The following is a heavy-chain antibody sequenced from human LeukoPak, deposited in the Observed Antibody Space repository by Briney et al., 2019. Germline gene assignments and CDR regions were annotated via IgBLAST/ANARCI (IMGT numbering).Heavy chain of an antibody. CDR3: ARVLHDFWSGYPGLFDY. Sequence: SETLSLTCTVSGGSISRHYWNWIRQPPGKGLEWIGYIYYSGSTNYNPSLKSRVTISVDTSKNQFSLKLSSVTAADTAVYYCARVLHDFWSGYPGLFDYWGQGTLVTVSS. CDR2: IYYSGST. CDR1: GGSISRHY. J-gene: IGHJ4*02. V-gene: IGHV4-59*11. D-gene: IGHD3-3*01.